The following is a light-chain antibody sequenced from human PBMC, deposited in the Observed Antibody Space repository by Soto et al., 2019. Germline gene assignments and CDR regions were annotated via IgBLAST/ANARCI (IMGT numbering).Light chain of an antibody. CDR3: QQYYDSMT. V-gene: IGKV3-20*01. J-gene: IGKJ1*01. Sequence: EIVLTQSPGTLSLSPGERATLSCRASQSISSNYLAWYQQKPGQAPRLLIYGASTRATGIPDRFSGSGSGTDFTLTISRLEPEDFAVYHCQQYYDSMTFGQGTKVEVK. CDR2: GAS. CDR1: QSISSNY.